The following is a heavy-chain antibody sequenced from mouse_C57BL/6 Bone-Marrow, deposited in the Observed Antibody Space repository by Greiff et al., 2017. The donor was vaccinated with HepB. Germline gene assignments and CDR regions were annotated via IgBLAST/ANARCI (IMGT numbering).Heavy chain of an antibody. Sequence: EVKLVESGGGLVKPGGSLKLSCAASGFTFSSYAMSWVRQTPEKRLEWVATISDGGSYTYYPDNVKGRFTISRDNAKNNLYLQMSHLKSEDTAMYYCARDGWFTRNFDYWGQGTTLTVSS. CDR3: ARDGWFTRNFDY. V-gene: IGHV5-4*01. CDR2: ISDGGSYT. J-gene: IGHJ2*01. CDR1: GFTFSSYA. D-gene: IGHD1-1*02.